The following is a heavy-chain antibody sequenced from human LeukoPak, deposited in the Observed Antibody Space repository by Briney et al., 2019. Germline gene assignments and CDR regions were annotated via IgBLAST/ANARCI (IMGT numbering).Heavy chain of an antibody. J-gene: IGHJ3*02. CDR3: AREREETQQLVLYDAFDI. V-gene: IGHV3-30-3*01. Sequence: PGGSLRLSCAASGFTFSSYAMHWVRQAPGKGLEWVAVISYDGSNKYYADSVKGRFTISRDNSKNTLYLQMNSLRAEDTAVYYCAREREETQQLVLYDAFDIWGQGTMVTVSS. D-gene: IGHD6-13*01. CDR1: GFTFSSYA. CDR2: ISYDGSNK.